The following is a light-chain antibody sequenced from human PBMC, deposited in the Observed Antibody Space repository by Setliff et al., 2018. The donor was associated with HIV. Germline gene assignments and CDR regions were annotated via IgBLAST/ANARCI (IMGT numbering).Light chain of an antibody. V-gene: IGLV2-14*01. CDR1: SSDVGGYSY. CDR3: ISYATTNTLP. CDR2: EVR. Sequence: QSVLTQPASVSGSPGQSITISCTGTSSDVGGYSYASWYQQHPGKAPKLIIYEVRNRPSGVSNRFSGSKSGNTASPTISGLQAEDEADYYCISYATTNTLPFGTGTKVTVL. J-gene: IGLJ1*01.